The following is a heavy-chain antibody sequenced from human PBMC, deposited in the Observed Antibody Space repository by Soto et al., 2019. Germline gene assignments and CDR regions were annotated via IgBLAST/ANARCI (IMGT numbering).Heavy chain of an antibody. D-gene: IGHD1-1*01. Sequence: EVQLVESGGGLVQPGGSLRLSCAASGFTFKTYSMNWVRQAPGKGLEWVSIISETSIAIYYRDSVKGRFTISRDNAKNTLYLQMNSLRDEDTAVYYCATLQLGREEVFDSWGQGTLVTVSS. CDR3: ATLQLGREEVFDS. CDR2: ISETSIAI. CDR1: GFTFKTYS. J-gene: IGHJ4*02. V-gene: IGHV3-48*02.